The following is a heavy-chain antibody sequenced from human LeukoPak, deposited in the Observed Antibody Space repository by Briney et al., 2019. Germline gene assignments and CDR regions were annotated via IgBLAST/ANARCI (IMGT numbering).Heavy chain of an antibody. CDR3: ARGESSMATRYDAFDI. J-gene: IGHJ3*02. V-gene: IGHV1-69*13. CDR1: GGTFSSYA. CDR2: IIPIFGTA. D-gene: IGHD5-24*01. Sequence: ASVKVSCKASGGTFSSYAISWVRQAPGQGLEWMGGIIPIFGTANYAQKFQGRVTITADVSTSTAYMELSSLRSEDTAVYYCARGESSMATRYDAFDIWGQGTMVTVSS.